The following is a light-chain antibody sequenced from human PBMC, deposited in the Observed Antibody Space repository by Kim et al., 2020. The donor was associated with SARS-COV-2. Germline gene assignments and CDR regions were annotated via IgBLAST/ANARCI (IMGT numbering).Light chain of an antibody. CDR2: ADK. V-gene: IGLV6-57*03. J-gene: IGLJ3*02. CDR1: RGSNASNY. Sequence: KTVTISCTRSRGSNASNYVQWYQQRPGSAPTTVIYADKQRPSGVPDRFSGSIDSSSNSASLTISGMRPEDEADYYCQSYDSTNHWVFGGGTQLTVL. CDR3: QSYDSTNHWV.